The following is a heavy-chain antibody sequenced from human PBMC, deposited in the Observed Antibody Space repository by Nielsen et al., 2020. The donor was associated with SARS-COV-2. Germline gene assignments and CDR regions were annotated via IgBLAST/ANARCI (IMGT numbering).Heavy chain of an antibody. CDR3: ARQGRFCSRTTCSRNYFDS. J-gene: IGHJ4*02. D-gene: IGHD2-2*01. CDR1: GYRFTNYW. V-gene: IGHV5-51*01. Sequence: GESLNTSRKASGYRFTNYWIGWVRQMPGKGLEWMGVISHGDSDTRYSPAFQGQVTISADQSITTAYLQWSSLKASDTAIYYCARQGRFCSRTTCSRNYFDSWGQGTLVTVSS. CDR2: ISHGDSDT.